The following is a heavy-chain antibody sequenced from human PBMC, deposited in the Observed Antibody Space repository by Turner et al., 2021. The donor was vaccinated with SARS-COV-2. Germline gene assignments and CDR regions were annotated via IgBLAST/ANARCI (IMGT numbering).Heavy chain of an antibody. Sequence: EVQLVESGGGLVKPGGSLRISCAVSGFPFSSYSMNWVRQAPGKGLEWVSSITGSSGYIYYADSVKGRFTISRDNAKTSLYLQMNSLRAEDTAVYYCARVFPTDSSVWYRYYYYYGMDVWGQGTTVTVSS. J-gene: IGHJ6*02. V-gene: IGHV3-21*01. D-gene: IGHD6-19*01. CDR1: GFPFSSYS. CDR3: ARVFPTDSSVWYRYYYYYGMDV. CDR2: ITGSSGYI.